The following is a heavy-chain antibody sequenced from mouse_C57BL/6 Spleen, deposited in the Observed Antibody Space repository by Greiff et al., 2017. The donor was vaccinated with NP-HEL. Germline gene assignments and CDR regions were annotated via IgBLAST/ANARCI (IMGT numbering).Heavy chain of an antibody. CDR2: IDPSDSYT. J-gene: IGHJ1*03. CDR3: ASRDYDYDGWYFDV. Sequence: VQLQQPGAELVRPGTSVKLSCKASGYTFTSYWMHWVKQRPGQGLEWIGVIDPSDSYTNYNQKFKGKATLTVDTSSSTAYMQLSSLTSEDSAVYYCASRDYDYDGWYFDVWGTGTTVTVSS. CDR1: GYTFTSYW. V-gene: IGHV1-59*01. D-gene: IGHD2-4*01.